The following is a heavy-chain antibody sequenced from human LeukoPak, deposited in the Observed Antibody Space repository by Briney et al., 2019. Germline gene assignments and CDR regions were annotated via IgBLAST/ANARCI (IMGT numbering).Heavy chain of an antibody. CDR1: VYTFPSSG. J-gene: IGHJ4*02. CDR3: ARDFGRRLRSYYFDY. D-gene: IGHD5-12*01. V-gene: IGHV1-18*01. CDR2: ISAYNGNT. Sequence: ASVKVSCKASVYTFPSSGISWVRQPPGQGLEWMGWISAYNGNTNYAQKLQGRVTMTTDTSTSTAYMELRSLRSDDTAAYYCARDFGRRLRSYYFDYWGQGTLVTVSS.